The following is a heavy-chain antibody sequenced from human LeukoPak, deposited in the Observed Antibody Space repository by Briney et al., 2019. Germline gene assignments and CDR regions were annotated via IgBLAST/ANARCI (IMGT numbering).Heavy chain of an antibody. CDR1: GFTFSSYS. CDR3: ARRGYTSGWDY. V-gene: IGHV3-48*01. Sequence: PGGSLRLSCAASGFTFSSYSMNWVRQAPGKGLEWVSYISSGSTTIYYADSVKGRFTISRDNAKNSMYLQMNTLRAEDTAVYYCARRGYTSGWDYWGQGTLVTVSS. J-gene: IGHJ4*02. D-gene: IGHD6-19*01. CDR2: ISSGSTTI.